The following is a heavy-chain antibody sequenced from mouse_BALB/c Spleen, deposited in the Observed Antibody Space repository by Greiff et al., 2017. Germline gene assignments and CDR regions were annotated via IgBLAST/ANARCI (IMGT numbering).Heavy chain of an antibody. D-gene: IGHD2-12*01. V-gene: IGHV1-9*01. CDR3: ARRGDDGGSWFAY. CDR2: ILPGSGST. J-gene: IGHJ3*01. CDR1: GYTFSSYW. Sequence: VHLVESGAELMKPGASVKISCKATGYTFSSYWIEWVKQRPGHGLEWIGEILPGSGSTNYNEKFKGKATFTAATSSNTAYMQLSSLTSEDSAVYYCARRGDDGGSWFAYWGQGTLVTVSA.